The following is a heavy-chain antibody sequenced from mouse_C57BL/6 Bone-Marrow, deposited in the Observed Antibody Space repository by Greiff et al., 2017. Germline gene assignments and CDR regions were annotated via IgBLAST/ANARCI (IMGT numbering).Heavy chain of an antibody. CDR2: INPNNGGT. J-gene: IGHJ3*01. Sequence: VQLQQSGPELVKPGASVKMSCKASGYTFTDYNMHWVKQSHGKSLEWIGYINPNNGGTSYNQKFKGKATLTVNKSSSTAYMELRSLTSEDSAVYYCASPFYDGYYLAWFAYWGQGTLVTVSA. V-gene: IGHV1-22*01. CDR3: ASPFYDGYYLAWFAY. D-gene: IGHD2-3*01. CDR1: GYTFTDYN.